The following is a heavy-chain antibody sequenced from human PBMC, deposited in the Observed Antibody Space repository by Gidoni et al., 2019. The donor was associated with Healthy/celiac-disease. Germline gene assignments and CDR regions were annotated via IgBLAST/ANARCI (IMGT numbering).Heavy chain of an antibody. V-gene: IGHV3-15*01. J-gene: IGHJ5*02. D-gene: IGHD6-19*01. CDR3: TTGIAVAGGP. Sequence: AAPVKGRFTISRDDSKNTLYLQMNSLKTEDTAVYYCTTGIAVAGGPWGQGTLVTVSS.